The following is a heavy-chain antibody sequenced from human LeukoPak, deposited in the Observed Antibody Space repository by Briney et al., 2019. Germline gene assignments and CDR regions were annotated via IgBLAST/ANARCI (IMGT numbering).Heavy chain of an antibody. V-gene: IGHV3-48*03. CDR2: ISSSGSTI. D-gene: IGHD5-18*01. Sequence: GGSLRLSCAASGFTFSSYEMNWVRQAPGKGLEWVSYISSSGSTIYYADSVKGRFTISRDNAKNSLYLQMNSLRAEDTAVYYCAAQNSYGYELTNDYWGQGTLVTVSS. J-gene: IGHJ4*02. CDR3: AAQNSYGYELTNDY. CDR1: GFTFSSYE.